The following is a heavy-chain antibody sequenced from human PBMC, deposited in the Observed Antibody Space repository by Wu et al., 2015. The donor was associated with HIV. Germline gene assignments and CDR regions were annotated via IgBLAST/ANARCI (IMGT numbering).Heavy chain of an antibody. CDR2: ISAYNGNT. CDR3: ATSGGYRFRVNYYYYYMDV. Sequence: QVQMVQSGAEVKEPGASVKISCKASGYTFTTYSVHWVRQAPGQGLEWMGWISAYNGNTNYAQKLQGRVTMTTDTSTSTAYMELRSLRSDDTAVYYRATSGGYRFRVNYYYYYMDVWGRGTTVTVSS. D-gene: IGHD5-18*01. CDR1: GYTFTTYS. V-gene: IGHV1-18*04. J-gene: IGHJ6*03.